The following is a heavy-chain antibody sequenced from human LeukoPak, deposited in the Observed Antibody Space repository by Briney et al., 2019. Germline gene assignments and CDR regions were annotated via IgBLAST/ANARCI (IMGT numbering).Heavy chain of an antibody. CDR2: INLDGSQK. V-gene: IGHV3-7*01. CDR3: ARDVDYANPRHDY. J-gene: IGHJ4*02. D-gene: IGHD4/OR15-4a*01. CDR1: GFTFDNYA. Sequence: GGSLRLSCAASGFTFDNYAMSWVRQAPGKGLEWVANINLDGSQKYYVDSLKGRFTISRDNAKNSLYLQMNSLRAEDTAVYYCARDVDYANPRHDYWGQGTLVTVST.